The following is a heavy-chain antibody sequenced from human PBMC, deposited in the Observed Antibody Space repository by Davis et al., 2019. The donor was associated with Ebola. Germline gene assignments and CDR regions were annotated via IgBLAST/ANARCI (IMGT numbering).Heavy chain of an antibody. Sequence: GESLKISCAASGFTFSSYGMHWVRQAPGKGLEWVAVIWYDGSNKYYADSVKGRFTISRDNSRDTLHLQMDSLRPEDTAMYYCAKDQYSSSIDYWGQGTLVTVSS. CDR1: GFTFSSYG. D-gene: IGHD6-6*01. CDR3: AKDQYSSSIDY. V-gene: IGHV3-33*06. CDR2: IWYDGSNK. J-gene: IGHJ4*02.